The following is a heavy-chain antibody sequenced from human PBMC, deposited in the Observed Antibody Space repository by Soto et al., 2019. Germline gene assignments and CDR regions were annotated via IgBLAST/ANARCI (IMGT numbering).Heavy chain of an antibody. J-gene: IGHJ6*02. Sequence: EVQLLESGGGLVQPGGSLRLSCAASGFTFSSYAMSWVRQAPGKGLEWVSAISGSGGSTYYGDSVKGRFTISRDNSKNTLCLQMNSLRAEDTAVYYCADTSRYGMDVWGHVTTVTVSS. V-gene: IGHV3-23*01. CDR2: ISGSGGST. CDR1: GFTFSSYA. CDR3: ADTSRYGMDV.